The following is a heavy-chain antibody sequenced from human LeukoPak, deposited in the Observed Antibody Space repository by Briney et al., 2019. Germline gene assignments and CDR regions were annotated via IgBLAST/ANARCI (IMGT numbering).Heavy chain of an antibody. CDR3: ATLTGGDDAFDI. CDR1: GYTFTSYY. V-gene: IGHV1-46*01. Sequence: ASVKVSCKASGYTFTSYYMHWVRQAPGQGLEWMGIINPSGGSTSYAQKFQGRVTMTRDMSTSTVYMELSSLRSEDTAVSYCATLTGGDDAFDIWGQGTMVTVSS. D-gene: IGHD4-23*01. CDR2: INPSGGST. J-gene: IGHJ3*02.